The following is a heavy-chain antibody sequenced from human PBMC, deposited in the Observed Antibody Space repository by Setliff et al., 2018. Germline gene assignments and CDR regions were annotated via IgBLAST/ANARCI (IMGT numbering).Heavy chain of an antibody. V-gene: IGHV1-18*01. CDR2: ISADNGNT. Sequence: ASVKVSCKASGYTFTNYGVTWVRQAPGQGLEWMGWISADNGNTKYAQNLHGKITMTTDTSTSTAYLELRSVRFDDTAVYYCARERSYDGLNYYGMDVWGQGTTVTVSS. CDR1: GYTFTNYG. D-gene: IGHD1-26*01. CDR3: ARERSYDGLNYYGMDV. J-gene: IGHJ6*01.